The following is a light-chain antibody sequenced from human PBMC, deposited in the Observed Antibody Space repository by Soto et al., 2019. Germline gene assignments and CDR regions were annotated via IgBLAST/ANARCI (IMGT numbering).Light chain of an antibody. CDR1: QSFTSTS. CDR3: QQFSSYPLT. J-gene: IGKJ4*01. Sequence: EIVLTQSPGTLSLSPGERATLSCRASQSFTSTSLAWYQQKPGQAPRLLISGASRRAAGIPDRFSGSGSGTDFTLTISRLEPEDFAVYYCQQFSSYPLTFGGGTKV. CDR2: GAS. V-gene: IGKV3-20*01.